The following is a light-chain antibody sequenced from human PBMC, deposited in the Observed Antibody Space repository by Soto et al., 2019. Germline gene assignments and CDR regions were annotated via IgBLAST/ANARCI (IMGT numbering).Light chain of an antibody. J-gene: IGKJ2*01. Sequence: DIQMTQSPSTLSASVGDRVTITCRASQSISSWLTWYQQKPGKAPKLVIYKASTLESGVPSRFSGSGSGTEFTLTISRLQPDDFATYYCQQSNSYPYTFGQGTKVDI. CDR3: QQSNSYPYT. CDR1: QSISSW. CDR2: KAS. V-gene: IGKV1-5*03.